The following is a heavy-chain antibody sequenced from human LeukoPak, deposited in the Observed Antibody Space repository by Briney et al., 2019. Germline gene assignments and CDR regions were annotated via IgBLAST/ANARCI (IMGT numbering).Heavy chain of an antibody. CDR1: GGSISSSSYY. Sequence: SETLSPTCTVSGGSISSSSYYWGWIRQPPGKGLEWIGSIYYSGSTYYNPSLKSRVTISVDTSKNQFSLKLSSVTAADTAVYYCARPTMPYYYGSGSYDYWGQGTLVTVSS. V-gene: IGHV4-39*01. CDR2: IYYSGST. D-gene: IGHD3-10*01. CDR3: ARPTMPYYYGSGSYDY. J-gene: IGHJ4*02.